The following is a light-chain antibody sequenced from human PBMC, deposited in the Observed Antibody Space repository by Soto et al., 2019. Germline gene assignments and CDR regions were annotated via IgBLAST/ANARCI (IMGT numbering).Light chain of an antibody. CDR1: QSVSSNF. CDR3: QQYGNSPFT. Sequence: EIVLTQSPGTLSLSPGERATLSCRASQSVSSNFLAWYQQKPGQAPRLLIYGASSRATDIPDRFSGSGSGTDFTLTISRLEPEDFAVYSCQQYGNSPFTFGPGTKVDIK. V-gene: IGKV3-20*01. CDR2: GAS. J-gene: IGKJ3*01.